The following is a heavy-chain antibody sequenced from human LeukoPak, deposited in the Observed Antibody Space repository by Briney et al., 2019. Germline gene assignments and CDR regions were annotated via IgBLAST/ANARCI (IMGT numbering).Heavy chain of an antibody. CDR2: ISSSGSTI. J-gene: IGHJ5*02. CDR3: ARGVVANWFDP. Sequence: GGSLRLSCAASGFTFSDYGLHWVRQAPGKGLEWVSYISSSGSTIYYADSVKGRFTISRDNAKNSLYLQMNSLRAEDTAVYYCARGVVANWFDPWGQGTLVTVSS. CDR1: GFTFSDYG. V-gene: IGHV3-11*01. D-gene: IGHD2-15*01.